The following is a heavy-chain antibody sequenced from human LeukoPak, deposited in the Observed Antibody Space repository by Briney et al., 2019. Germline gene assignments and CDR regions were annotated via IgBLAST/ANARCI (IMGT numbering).Heavy chain of an antibody. CDR3: ATVTAPRNAFDL. CDR2: IDPNSGDT. J-gene: IGHJ3*01. Sequence: ASMRVSCKASGHSFNAYYIHWVRQAPGQGLQWMGRIDPNSGDTKYTQKFQGRVSMTRDTYISTAYMELSRLTSDDTAVYYCATVTAPRNAFDLWGQGTMVTVSS. CDR1: GHSFNAYY. V-gene: IGHV1-2*06. D-gene: IGHD2-21*02.